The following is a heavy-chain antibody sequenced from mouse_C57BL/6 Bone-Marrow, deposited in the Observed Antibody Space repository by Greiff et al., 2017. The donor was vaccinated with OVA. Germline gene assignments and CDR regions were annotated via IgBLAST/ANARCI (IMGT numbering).Heavy chain of an antibody. Sequence: DVKLVESGEGLVKPGGSLKLSCAASGFTFSSYAMSWVRQTPEKRLEWVAYISSGGDYIYYADTVKGRFTISRDNARNTLYLQMSSLKSEDTAMYYCTRAKFYYDYGYYYAMDYGGQGTSVTVSS. V-gene: IGHV5-9-1*02. CDR2: ISSGGDYI. CDR1: GFTFSSYA. CDR3: TRAKFYYDYGYYYAMDY. D-gene: IGHD2-4*01. J-gene: IGHJ4*01.